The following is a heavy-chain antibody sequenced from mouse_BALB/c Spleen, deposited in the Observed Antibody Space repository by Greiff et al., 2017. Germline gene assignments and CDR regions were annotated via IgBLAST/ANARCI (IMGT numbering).Heavy chain of an antibody. J-gene: IGHJ4*01. V-gene: IGHV7-3*02. CDR2: IRNKANGYTT. Sequence: EVKLVESGGGLVQPGGSLRLSCATSGFTFTDYYMSWVRQPPGKALEWLGFIRNKANGYTTEYSASVKGRFTISRDNSQSILYLQMNTLRAEDSATYYCARGGRYDDAMDYWGQGTSVTVSS. CDR3: ARGGRYDDAMDY. D-gene: IGHD2-14*01. CDR1: GFTFTDYY.